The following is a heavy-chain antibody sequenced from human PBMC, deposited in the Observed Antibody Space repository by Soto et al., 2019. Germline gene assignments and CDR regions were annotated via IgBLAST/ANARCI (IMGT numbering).Heavy chain of an antibody. CDR1: GYTFTSYA. J-gene: IGHJ4*02. Sequence: QVQLVQSGAEVKKPGASVKVSCKASGYTFTSYAMHWVRQAPGQRLEWMGWINAGNGNTKYSQKFQGRVTITRDTSASTAYMERSSLRSEDTAVYYCARGGYCSGGSCYEVGYWGQGTLVTVSS. CDR2: INAGNGNT. CDR3: ARGGYCSGGSCYEVGY. V-gene: IGHV1-3*01. D-gene: IGHD2-15*01.